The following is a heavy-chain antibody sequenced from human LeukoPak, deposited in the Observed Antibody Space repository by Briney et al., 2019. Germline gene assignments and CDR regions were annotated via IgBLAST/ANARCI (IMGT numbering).Heavy chain of an antibody. J-gene: IGHJ4*02. V-gene: IGHV3-23*01. CDR2: ISGSGSST. CDR3: AKDKYSPVRSMSEAAYYSDF. D-gene: IGHD6-13*01. Sequence: SGGSLRLSCAASGFPFSSYAMSWVRQAPGEGLQWVSSISGSGSSTYYADSVRGRFTISRDNSKNTLYLQMNSLRAEDTAVYHCAKDKYSPVRSMSEAAYYSDFWGPGTLVSVSS. CDR1: GFPFSSYA.